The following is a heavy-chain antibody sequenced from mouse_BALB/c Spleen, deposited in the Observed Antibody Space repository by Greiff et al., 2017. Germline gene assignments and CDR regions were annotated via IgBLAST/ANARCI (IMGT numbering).Heavy chain of an antibody. CDR1: GFTFSSYG. CDR2: ISSGGSYT. J-gene: IGHJ3*01. V-gene: IGHV5-6*01. Sequence: EVQRVESGGDLVKPGGSLKLSCAASGFTFSSYGMSWVRQTPDKRLEWVATISSGGSYTYYPDSVKGRFTISRDNAKNTLYLQMSSLKSEDTAMYYCARPRSGYWGQGTLVTVSA. CDR3: ARPRSGY.